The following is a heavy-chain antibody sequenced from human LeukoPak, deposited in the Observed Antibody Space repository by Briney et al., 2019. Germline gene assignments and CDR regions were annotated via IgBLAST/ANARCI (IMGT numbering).Heavy chain of an antibody. Sequence: SETLSLTCTVSGVSTSSYYWSWIRQPPGKGLEWIGYIYYSGSTNYNPSLKSRVTISVDTSKNQFSLKLSSVTAADTAVYYCAKNTWELLQWGQGTLVTVSS. D-gene: IGHD1-26*01. V-gene: IGHV4-59*01. CDR3: AKNTWELLQ. CDR2: IYYSGST. J-gene: IGHJ4*02. CDR1: GVSTSSYY.